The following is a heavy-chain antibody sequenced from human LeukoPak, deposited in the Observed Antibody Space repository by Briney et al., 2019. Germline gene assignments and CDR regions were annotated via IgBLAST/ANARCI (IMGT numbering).Heavy chain of an antibody. CDR1: GFTVSSYA. J-gene: IGHJ4*02. CDR2: ICGSGGST. V-gene: IGHV3-23*01. CDR3: ARAREDYYGSGSYYFFN. D-gene: IGHD3-10*01. Sequence: PGGSLRLSCAASGFTVSSYAMSWVRQAPGKGLEWVSTICGSGGSTYYADSVKGRFTISRDNSKNTLYLRMNSLRAEDTAVYYCARAREDYYGSGSYYFFNWGQGTLVTVSS.